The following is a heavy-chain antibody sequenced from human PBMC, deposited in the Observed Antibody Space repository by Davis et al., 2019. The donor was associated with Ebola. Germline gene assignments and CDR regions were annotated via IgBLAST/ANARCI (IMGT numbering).Heavy chain of an antibody. Sequence: ASVKVSCKASGGTFSSYAISWVRQAPGQGLEWMGWISAYNGNTNYAQKLQGRVTMTTDTSTSTAYMELRSLRSDDTAVYYCARCGGQKQLVFLGWFDPWGQGTLVTVSS. CDR2: ISAYNGNT. D-gene: IGHD6-6*01. V-gene: IGHV1-18*01. CDR1: GGTFSSYA. J-gene: IGHJ5*02. CDR3: ARCGGQKQLVFLGWFDP.